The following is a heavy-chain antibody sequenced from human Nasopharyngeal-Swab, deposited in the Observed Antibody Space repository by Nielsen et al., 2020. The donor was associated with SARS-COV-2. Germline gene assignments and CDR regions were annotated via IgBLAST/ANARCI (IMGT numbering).Heavy chain of an antibody. CDR3: AKDTALYLAFDI. D-gene: IGHD3-9*01. CDR1: GFIFSSYA. V-gene: IGHV3-23*01. Sequence: GESLKISCAASGFIFSSYAMSWVRQAPGKGLEWVSAISGSGGSTYYADSVKGRFTISRDNSKNTLYLQMNSLRAEDTAVYYCAKDTALYLAFDIWGQGTMVTVSS. CDR2: ISGSGGST. J-gene: IGHJ3*02.